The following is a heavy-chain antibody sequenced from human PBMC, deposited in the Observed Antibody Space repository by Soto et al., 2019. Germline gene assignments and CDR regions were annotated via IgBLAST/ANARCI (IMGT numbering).Heavy chain of an antibody. Sequence: GWSLRLSCAASGFTFSSYAMSWVRQAPGKGLEWVSAISGSGGSTYYADSVKGRFTISRDNSKNTLYLQMNSLRAEDTAVYYCAKAMTTVTTFHYYGMDVWGQGTTVTVSS. V-gene: IGHV3-23*01. CDR3: AKAMTTVTTFHYYGMDV. CDR2: ISGSGGST. CDR1: GFTFSSYA. D-gene: IGHD4-4*01. J-gene: IGHJ6*02.